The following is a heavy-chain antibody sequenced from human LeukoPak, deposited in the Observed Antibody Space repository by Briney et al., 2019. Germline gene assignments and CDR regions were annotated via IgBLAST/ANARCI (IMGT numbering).Heavy chain of an antibody. Sequence: SLRLSCVAGRFSFSDYYMSWIRQAPGRGLEWLSYINCSGSDLYYADSVKGRFTISRDNANNSLYLQMNSLRAEDTAVYYCARSIGYYYTMDVWVQGTTVTVSS. CDR3: ARSIGYYYTMDV. D-gene: IGHD3-22*01. CDR2: INCSGSDL. J-gene: IGHJ6*02. CDR1: RFSFSDYY. V-gene: IGHV3-11*01.